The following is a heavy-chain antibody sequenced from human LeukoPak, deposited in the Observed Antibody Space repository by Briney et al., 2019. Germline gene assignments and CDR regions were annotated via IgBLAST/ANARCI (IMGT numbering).Heavy chain of an antibody. D-gene: IGHD3-9*01. Sequence: PGGSLRLSCAASGLSFSNYGMHWVRQAPGKGLEWVALIWYDGTNKYSADSVKGRFTVSRDNSKNTLFLQMNRLRVEDTAVYYCASSYYDILTGPTELHYWGQGTLVTVSS. CDR3: ASSYYDILTGPTELHY. J-gene: IGHJ4*01. CDR1: GLSFSNYG. V-gene: IGHV3-33*01. CDR2: IWYDGTNK.